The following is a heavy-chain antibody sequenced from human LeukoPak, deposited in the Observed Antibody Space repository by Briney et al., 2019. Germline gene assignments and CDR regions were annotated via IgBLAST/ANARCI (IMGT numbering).Heavy chain of an antibody. CDR3: ATAVPAYYYDSSGYTDAFDI. D-gene: IGHD3-22*01. J-gene: IGHJ3*02. Sequence: ARARKPSWAPSGFTFSSEGMHWVRQAAGKWLHWAAGIGHDGSNKYYSDSVKGRFTISRDKSNNTQYLQINRVRAENTNVYYCATAVPAYYYDSSGYTDAFDIWGQGTMVTVSS. CDR2: IGHDGSNK. V-gene: IGHV3-33*01. CDR1: GFTFSSEG.